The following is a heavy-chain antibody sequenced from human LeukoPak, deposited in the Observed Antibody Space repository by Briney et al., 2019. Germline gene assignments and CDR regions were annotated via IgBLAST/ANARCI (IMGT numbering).Heavy chain of an antibody. D-gene: IGHD6-19*01. CDR1: GFTFSNYN. CDR3: VRNLAVAGTCFDS. Sequence: PGGSLRLSCAASGFTFSNYNMNWARQAPGTGPEWVANIKQDGSDRNYVTSVRGRFTISRDNAESSLFLQMNSLRAEDTAVYYCVRNLAVAGTCFDSWGQGTLVTVSS. V-gene: IGHV3-7*03. J-gene: IGHJ4*02. CDR2: IKQDGSDR.